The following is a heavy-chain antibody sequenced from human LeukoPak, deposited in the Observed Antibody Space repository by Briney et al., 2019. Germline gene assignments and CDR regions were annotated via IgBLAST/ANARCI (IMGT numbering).Heavy chain of an antibody. Sequence: PSETLSLTCTISGHSITSGHYWGWIRQPPGRGLDWIGNIYHSGTTYHNPSLKSRATLSVDTSQNQFSLMLYSVTAADTAVYYCACLPGYRSSWYDGLDYWGQGILVTVSS. J-gene: IGHJ4*02. D-gene: IGHD6-13*01. CDR2: IYHSGTT. CDR1: GHSITSGHY. CDR3: ACLPGYRSSWYDGLDY. V-gene: IGHV4-38-2*02.